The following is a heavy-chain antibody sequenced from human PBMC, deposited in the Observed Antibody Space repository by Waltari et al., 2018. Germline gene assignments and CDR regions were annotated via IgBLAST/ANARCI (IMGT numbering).Heavy chain of an antibody. CDR2: IYSGGST. D-gene: IGHD7-27*01. CDR3: AKFAGVWYYFDY. Sequence: EVQLLESGGGLVQPGGSLRLSCAASGFTFSSYAMSWFRQAPGKGLEWVSVIYSGGSTYYADSVKGRFTISRDNSKNTLYLQMNSLRAEDTAVYYCAKFAGVWYYFDYWGQGTLVTVSS. V-gene: IGHV3-23*03. CDR1: GFTFSSYA. J-gene: IGHJ4*02.